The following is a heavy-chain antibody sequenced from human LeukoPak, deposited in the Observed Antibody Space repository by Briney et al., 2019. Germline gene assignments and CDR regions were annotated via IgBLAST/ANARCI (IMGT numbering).Heavy chain of an antibody. V-gene: IGHV3-7*01. CDR3: VRDGGVSGYDLLDY. Sequence: GGSLRLSCAASGFTLSNYWMTWVRQAPGKGLEWVAHINQDGSEEHYMDSVKARFTISRDNAKNSLSLQMNSLRAEDTAVYYCVRDGGVSGYDLLDYWGQGTLVTVSS. CDR1: GFTLSNYW. D-gene: IGHD5-12*01. J-gene: IGHJ4*02. CDR2: INQDGSEE.